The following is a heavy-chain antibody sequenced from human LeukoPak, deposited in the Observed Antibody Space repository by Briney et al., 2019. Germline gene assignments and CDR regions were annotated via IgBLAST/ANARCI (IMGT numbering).Heavy chain of an antibody. Sequence: SETLSLTCTVSGGSISSSSYYWGWIRQPPGKGLEWIGSIYYSGSTYYNPSLKSRVTISVDTSKNQFSLKLSSVTAADTAVYYCARRVRYDSRVFDYWGQGTLVTVSS. D-gene: IGHD3-22*01. CDR1: GGSISSSSYY. V-gene: IGHV4-39*07. J-gene: IGHJ4*02. CDR3: ARRVRYDSRVFDY. CDR2: IYYSGST.